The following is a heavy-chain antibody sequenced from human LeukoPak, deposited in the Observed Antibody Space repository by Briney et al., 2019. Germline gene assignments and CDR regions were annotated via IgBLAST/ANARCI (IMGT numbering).Heavy chain of an antibody. D-gene: IGHD4-23*01. J-gene: IGHJ4*02. V-gene: IGHV3-23*01. Sequence: GGSLRLSCAASGITFSSYAMSWVRQAPGKGLEWVSSISGSGGNTYYADSVKGRFTISRDNSKNTLYMQMNSLRAEDTAVYYCAKLVTHFDYWGQGTLVTVSS. CDR2: ISGSGGNT. CDR1: GITFSSYA. CDR3: AKLVTHFDY.